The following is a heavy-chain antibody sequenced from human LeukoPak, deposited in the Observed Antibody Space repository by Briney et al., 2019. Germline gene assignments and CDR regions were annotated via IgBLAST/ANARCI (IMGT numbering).Heavy chain of an antibody. J-gene: IGHJ3*02. V-gene: IGHV3-9*01. D-gene: IGHD6-13*01. Sequence: GGSLRLSCAASGFTFDDYAMHWVRQAPGRGLEWVSGISWNSGSIGYADSVKGRFTISRDNAKNSLYLQMNSLRAEDTALYYCARMGIEQQLVGDAFDIWGRGTMVTVSS. CDR3: ARMGIEQQLVGDAFDI. CDR2: ISWNSGSI. CDR1: GFTFDDYA.